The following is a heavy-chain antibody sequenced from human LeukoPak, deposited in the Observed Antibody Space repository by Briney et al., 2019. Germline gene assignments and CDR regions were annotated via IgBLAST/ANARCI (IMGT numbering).Heavy chain of an antibody. CDR2: IYSGGST. Sequence: GGSLRLSCAASGFTVSSNYMSWVRQAPGKGLEWVSVIYSGGSTYYADSVKGRFTISRDNSKNTLYLQMNSLRAEDTAVYYCARDPYNNYVMDVWGKGTTVTVSS. V-gene: IGHV3-53*05. D-gene: IGHD5-24*01. J-gene: IGHJ6*04. CDR1: GFTVSSNY. CDR3: ARDPYNNYVMDV.